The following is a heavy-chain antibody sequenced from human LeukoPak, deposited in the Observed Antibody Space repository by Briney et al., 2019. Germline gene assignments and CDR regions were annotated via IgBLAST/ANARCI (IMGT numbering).Heavy chain of an antibody. CDR3: ARDLHGGNSGLGY. V-gene: IGHV4-59*01. D-gene: IGHD4-23*01. CDR2: IHYSAFS. Sequence: TSETLSLTCTVSGGSISSYYWSWIRQPPGKGLEWIGYIHYSAFSNYNPSLKSRVTISVDTSKNQFSLKLSFVTAADTAVYYCARDLHGGNSGLGYWGQGTLVTVSS. CDR1: GGSISSYY. J-gene: IGHJ1*01.